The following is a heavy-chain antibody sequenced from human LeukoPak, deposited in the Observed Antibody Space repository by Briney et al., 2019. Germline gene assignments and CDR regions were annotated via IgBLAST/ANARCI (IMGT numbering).Heavy chain of an antibody. CDR3: ARDLGGSGSTLGALVEPAKN. CDR2: ISSSGSTI. CDR1: GLTLSSYE. D-gene: IGHD3-10*01. V-gene: IGHV3-48*03. J-gene: IGHJ4*02. Sequence: PGGSLRLSCAASGLTLSSYEMNWVRQAPGKGLEWVSYISSSGSTIYYADSVKGRFTISRDNAKNSLYLQMNSLRAEDTAVYYCARDLGGSGSTLGALVEPAKNWGQGTLVTVSS.